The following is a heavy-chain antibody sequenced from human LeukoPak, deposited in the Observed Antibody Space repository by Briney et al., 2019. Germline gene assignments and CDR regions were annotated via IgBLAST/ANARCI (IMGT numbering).Heavy chain of an antibody. CDR2: IYHSGTT. CDR3: ARDRTIAAAGTMDY. D-gene: IGHD6-13*01. V-gene: IGHV4-38-2*02. J-gene: IGHJ4*02. CDR1: GYSMSSAYY. Sequence: SETLSLTCTVSGYSMSSAYYWGWTRQPPGRGLEWIGNIYHSGTTYYNPSLKSRVTMSVDTSKNQFSLKLSSVTAADTAVYYCARDRTIAAAGTMDYWGQGTLVTVSS.